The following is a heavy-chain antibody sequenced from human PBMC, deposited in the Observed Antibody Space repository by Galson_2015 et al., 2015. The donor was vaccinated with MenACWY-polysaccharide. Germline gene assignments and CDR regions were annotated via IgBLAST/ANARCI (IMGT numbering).Heavy chain of an antibody. D-gene: IGHD1-1*01. CDR1: GFTFTSYA. Sequence: SLRLSCAASGFTFTSYAMSWVRQAPGKGLEWVSAIRSSGTNTYYADSVKGRFTISRDNSKNTPYLQMNSLRAEDTAVYYCARADRNDGGRALDIWGQGTMVTVSS. J-gene: IGHJ3*02. V-gene: IGHV3-23*01. CDR2: IRSSGTNT. CDR3: ARADRNDGGRALDI.